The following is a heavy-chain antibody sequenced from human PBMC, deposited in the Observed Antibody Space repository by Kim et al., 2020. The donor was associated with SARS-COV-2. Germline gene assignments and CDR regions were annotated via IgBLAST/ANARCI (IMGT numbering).Heavy chain of an antibody. CDR2: ISGSGGST. V-gene: IGHV3-23*01. CDR3: AKENSRGGITIFGVVLRGMDV. CDR1: GFTFSSYA. Sequence: GGSLRLSCAASGFTFSSYAMSWVRQAPGKGLEWVSAISGSGGSTYYADSVKGRFTISRDNSKNTLYLQMNSLRAEDTAVYYCAKENSRGGITIFGVVLRGMDVWGQGTTVTVSS. J-gene: IGHJ6*02. D-gene: IGHD3-3*01.